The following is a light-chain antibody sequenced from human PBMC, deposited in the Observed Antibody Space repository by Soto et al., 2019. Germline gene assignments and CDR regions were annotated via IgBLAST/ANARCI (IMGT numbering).Light chain of an antibody. CDR1: SSDVGGYNY. Sequence: QSALTQPASVSGSPGQSITISCTGTSSDVGGYNYVSWYQQYPGKAPKLMIYEVTYRPSGVSNRFSGSKSGNTASLTISGLQAEDVADYYCSSYASSSIVVFGGGTKLTVL. V-gene: IGLV2-14*01. J-gene: IGLJ3*02. CDR3: SSYASSSIVV. CDR2: EVT.